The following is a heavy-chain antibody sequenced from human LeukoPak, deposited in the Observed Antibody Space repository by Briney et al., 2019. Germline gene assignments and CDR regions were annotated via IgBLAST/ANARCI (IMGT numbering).Heavy chain of an antibody. CDR2: INHSGST. V-gene: IGHV4-34*01. D-gene: IGHD2-2*01. J-gene: IGHJ5*02. Sequence: PSETLSLTCAVYGGSFSGYYWSWIRQPPGKVLEWIGEINHSGSTSYNPSLKSRVTISVDTSKNQLSLKLSSVTAADTAVYYWARGVVRYCSSTSCLYNWFDPWGQGTLVTVSS. CDR3: ARGVVRYCSSTSCLYNWFDP. CDR1: GGSFSGYY.